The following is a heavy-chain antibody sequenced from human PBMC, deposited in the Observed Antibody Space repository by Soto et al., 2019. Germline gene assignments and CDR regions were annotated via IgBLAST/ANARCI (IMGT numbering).Heavy chain of an antibody. J-gene: IGHJ3*01. CDR1: GFTFNTYV. CDR2: ISYSADKT. CDR3: ARRARTATTNWGAFDV. V-gene: IGHV3-23*01. Sequence: EVQLLESGGGLVQPGGSLRLSCAASGFTFNTYVMNWVRQAPGKGLEWVSTISYSADKTHYADSVKSRFTISRDNSRETLFLQMNSLRADDAAVYYCARRARTATTNWGAFDVWGQGTMVTVSS. D-gene: IGHD1-7*01.